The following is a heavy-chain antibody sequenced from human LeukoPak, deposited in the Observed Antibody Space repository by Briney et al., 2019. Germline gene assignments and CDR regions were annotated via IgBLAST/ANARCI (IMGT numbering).Heavy chain of an antibody. CDR3: ARDGHGYSGYDFRYFDY. Sequence: GASVKVSCKASGYTFTGYYMHWVRQAPGQGLEWMGGIIPIFDTANNAQKFQGRVTITADKSTSTAYMELSSLTSEDTAVYYCARDGHGYSGYDFRYFDYWGQGTLVTVSS. V-gene: IGHV1-69*06. J-gene: IGHJ4*02. CDR2: IIPIFDTA. D-gene: IGHD5-12*01. CDR1: GYTFTGYY.